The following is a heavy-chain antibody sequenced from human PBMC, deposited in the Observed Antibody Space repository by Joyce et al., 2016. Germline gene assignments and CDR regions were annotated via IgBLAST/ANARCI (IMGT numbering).Heavy chain of an antibody. CDR2: VKSKSQGGTT. D-gene: IGHD2-2*01. J-gene: IGHJ3*01. CDR3: VTGLCIGTACHWDDAFDV. CDR1: GFSFRNAW. V-gene: IGHV3-15*01. Sequence: EVQLVESGGGLVKPGGSLRLSCAASGFSFRNAWVTWFRQDAGQGLAGVGRVKSKSQGGTTDYAAPVKGRFTISRDDSRDTAYLQMNSLKSEDTGVYFCVTGLCIGTACHWDDAFDVWGQGTMVTVSS.